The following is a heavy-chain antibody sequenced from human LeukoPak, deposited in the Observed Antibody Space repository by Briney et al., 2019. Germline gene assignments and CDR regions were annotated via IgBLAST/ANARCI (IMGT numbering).Heavy chain of an antibody. J-gene: IGHJ4*02. CDR1: GFTFSTYA. D-gene: IGHD1-7*01. Sequence: GGSLRLSCAASGFTFSTYAMTWVRQAPGKGLEWVSSISGSGSNTYYADSAKGRFTISRDNSRNTLYLQMNSLRAEDTAVYYCARALTGTTDYWGQGTLVTVSS. CDR2: ISGSGSNT. V-gene: IGHV3-23*01. CDR3: ARALTGTTDY.